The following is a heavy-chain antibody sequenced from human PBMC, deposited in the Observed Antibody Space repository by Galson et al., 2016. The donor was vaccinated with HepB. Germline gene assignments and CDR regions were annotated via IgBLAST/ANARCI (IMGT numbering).Heavy chain of an antibody. V-gene: IGHV3-23*01. CDR3: ARATVTTVSRFAY. J-gene: IGHJ4*02. D-gene: IGHD4-17*01. CDR2: ITGSGGIT. Sequence: SLRLSCATSGFTFYTHVMTWVRQAPGKGLEWVSSITGSGGITDYADSVRGRFSISRDSSKNTLYLQMNSLRAEDTALYYCARATVTTVSRFAYWGQGTLVSVSS. CDR1: GFTFYTHV.